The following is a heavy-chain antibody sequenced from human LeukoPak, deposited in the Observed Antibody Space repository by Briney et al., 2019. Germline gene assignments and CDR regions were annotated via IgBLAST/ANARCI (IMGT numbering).Heavy chain of an antibody. CDR2: ISSSGSTI. CDR3: ARDLGGYSYGWHWYFDL. V-gene: IGHV3-48*03. Sequence: PGGSLRLSCAASGFTFSSYEMNWVRQAPGKGLEWVSYISSSGSTIYYADSVKGRFTISSDNAKKTLYLQMNSLRAEDTAVYYCARDLGGYSYGWHWYFDLWGRGTLVTVSS. J-gene: IGHJ2*01. CDR1: GFTFSSYE. D-gene: IGHD5-18*01.